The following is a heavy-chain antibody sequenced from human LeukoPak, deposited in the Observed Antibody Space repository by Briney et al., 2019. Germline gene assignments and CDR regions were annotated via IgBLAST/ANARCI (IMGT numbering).Heavy chain of an antibody. CDR2: IYYSGST. V-gene: IGHV4-59*06. J-gene: IGHJ4*02. D-gene: IGHD2-2*01. CDR1: GGSISSYY. Sequence: SETLSLTCTVSGGSISSYYWSWIRQPAGKGLEWIGYIYYSGSTYYNPSLKSRVTISVDTSKNQFSLKLSSVTAADTAVYYCARDSGYCSSTSCYPFDYWGQGTLVTVSS. CDR3: ARDSGYCSSTSCYPFDY.